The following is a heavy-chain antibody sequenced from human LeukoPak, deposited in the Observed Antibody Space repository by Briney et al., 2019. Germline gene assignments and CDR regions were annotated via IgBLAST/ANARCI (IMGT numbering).Heavy chain of an antibody. CDR2: IYTSGST. D-gene: IGHD2-21*02. CDR3: ARVVVTDDYSWFDP. CDR1: GGSISSGSYY. Sequence: PSETLSLTCTVSGGSISSGSYYWSWIRQPAGKGLEWIGRIYTSGSTNYNPSLKSRVTISVDTSKNQFSLKLSSVTAADTAVYYCARVVVTDDYSWFDPWGQGTLVTVSS. J-gene: IGHJ5*02. V-gene: IGHV4-61*02.